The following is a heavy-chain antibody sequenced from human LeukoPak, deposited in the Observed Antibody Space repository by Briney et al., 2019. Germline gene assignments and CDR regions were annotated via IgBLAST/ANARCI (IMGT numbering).Heavy chain of an antibody. Sequence: GASVKVSCEASGYTFTGYYMHWVRQAPGQGLEWMGWINPNSGGTNYAQKFQGWVTMTRDTSISTAYMELSRLRSDDTAVYYCARSAGGVIGVVTPALSGTRPPYFYYYMDVWGRGTTVTVSS. CDR2: INPNSGGT. D-gene: IGHD2-2*01. J-gene: IGHJ6*03. CDR1: GYTFTGYY. CDR3: ARSAGGVIGVVTPALSGTRPPYFYYYMDV. V-gene: IGHV1-2*04.